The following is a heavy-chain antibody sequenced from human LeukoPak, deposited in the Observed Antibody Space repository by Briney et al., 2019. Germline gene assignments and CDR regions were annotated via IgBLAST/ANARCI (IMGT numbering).Heavy chain of an antibody. CDR3: ARDSPMVRGVIWSAFDI. V-gene: IGHV4-61*08. CDR1: GGSISSGGYY. D-gene: IGHD3-10*01. CDR2: IYYSGST. J-gene: IGHJ3*02. Sequence: PSETLSLTCTVSGGSISSGGYYWSWIRQPPGKGLEWIGYIYYSGSTNYNPSLKSRVTISVDTSKNQFSLKLSSVTAADTAVYYCARDSPMVRGVIWSAFDIWGQGTMVTVSS.